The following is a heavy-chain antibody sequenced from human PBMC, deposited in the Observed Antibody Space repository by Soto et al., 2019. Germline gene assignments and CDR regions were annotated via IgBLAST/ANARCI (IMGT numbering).Heavy chain of an antibody. CDR1: GFSLTTSGVG. V-gene: IGHV2-5*02. CDR2: IYWDDDK. D-gene: IGHD3-3*01. Sequence: GPTQVKPRQTLTLTCTFSGFSLTTSGVGVGWIRQSPGKAPEWLALIYWDDDKRYSPSLKSRLTITKDTSKNQVVLTMADLDPAVTATYYCAHRVLRTVFGLVTTTAIYFDFWGQGTPVAVSS. CDR3: AHRVLRTVFGLVTTTAIYFDF. J-gene: IGHJ4*02.